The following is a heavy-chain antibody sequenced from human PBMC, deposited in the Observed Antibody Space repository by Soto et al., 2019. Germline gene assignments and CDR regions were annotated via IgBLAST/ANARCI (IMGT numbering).Heavy chain of an antibody. CDR3: ANLAKNYSHYMEV. Sequence: GGSLRLSCAASGFSSSDYYMSWIRQAPGKGLEWVSLISTSGSSTDYADSVKGRFTISRDNAKNSLSLQMNSLRAEDTAVYYCANLAKNYSHYMEVWGKGTTVTVSS. CDR1: GFSSSDYY. CDR2: ISTSGSST. V-gene: IGHV3-11*01. D-gene: IGHD1-26*01. J-gene: IGHJ6*03.